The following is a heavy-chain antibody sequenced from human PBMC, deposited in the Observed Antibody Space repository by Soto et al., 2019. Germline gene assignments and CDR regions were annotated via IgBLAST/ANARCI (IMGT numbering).Heavy chain of an antibody. V-gene: IGHV1-2*02. J-gene: IGHJ4*02. Sequence: QVQLVQSGAEVRKPGASVKVSCKASGYTFSDYYIHWVRQAPGQGLEWMGWINPKSGGTKYAPKFQGGVTMARDTSITTAYMGLSRLTSGDTAVYYCAREPATTKPEGVDFWGQGTLVTVSS. CDR3: AREPATTKPEGVDF. D-gene: IGHD1-7*01. CDR2: INPKSGGT. CDR1: GYTFSDYY.